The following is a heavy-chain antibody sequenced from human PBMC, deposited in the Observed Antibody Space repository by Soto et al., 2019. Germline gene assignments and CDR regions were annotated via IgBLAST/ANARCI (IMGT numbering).Heavy chain of an antibody. J-gene: IGHJ5*02. Sequence: PXGSLRLSGAASGFTFSSYSMNGVRQAPGKGLEWVSSISSSSYIYYADSVKGRFTISRDNAKNSLYLQMNSLRADDTAVYYCSIDFSAAARPINWCDPWGQGTLVTVSS. CDR2: ISSSSYI. CDR3: SIDFSAAARPINWCDP. CDR1: GFTFSSYS. D-gene: IGHD6-13*01. V-gene: IGHV3-21*01.